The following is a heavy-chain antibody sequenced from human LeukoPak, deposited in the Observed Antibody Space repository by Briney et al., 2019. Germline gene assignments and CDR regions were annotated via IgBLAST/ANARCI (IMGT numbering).Heavy chain of an antibody. CDR1: GFTFSSYA. Sequence: GGSLRLSCEASGFTFSSYAIRWVRQAPGTGLEWVSSIPGSGGATYYADSVRGRFSISRDSSKNTVYLQMNSLRDEDTTVYYCARARPWDSSRSYYFGMDVWGHGTTVTVSS. CDR3: ARARPWDSSRSYYFGMDV. D-gene: IGHD3-22*01. J-gene: IGHJ6*02. CDR2: IPGSGGAT. V-gene: IGHV3-23*01.